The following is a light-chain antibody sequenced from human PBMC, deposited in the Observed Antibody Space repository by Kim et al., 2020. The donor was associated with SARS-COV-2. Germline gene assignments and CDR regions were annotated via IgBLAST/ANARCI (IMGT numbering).Light chain of an antibody. V-gene: IGLV3-21*04. J-gene: IGLJ3*02. Sequence: VSVAPGKTARITCGGNNIGSKSVHWYQQKPGQAPVLVIYYDSDRPSGIPERFSGSNSGNTATLTISRVEAGDEADYYCQVWDSSSDRLWVFGGGTQLTVL. CDR1: NIGSKS. CDR3: QVWDSSSDRLWV. CDR2: YDS.